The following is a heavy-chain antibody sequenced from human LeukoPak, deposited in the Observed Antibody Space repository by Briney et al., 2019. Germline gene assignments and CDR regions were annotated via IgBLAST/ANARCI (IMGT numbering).Heavy chain of an antibody. CDR1: GFTVSSNY. J-gene: IGHJ4*02. D-gene: IGHD2/OR15-2a*01. V-gene: IGHV3-53*05. CDR3: AKDNSKRKWQYFDY. CDR2: IYSGGST. Sequence: GGSLRLSCAASGFTVSSNYMSWVRQAPGKGLEWVSVIYSGGSTYYADSVKGRFTISRDNSKNTLYLQMNSLRAEDTAVYYCAKDNSKRKWQYFDYWGQGTLVTVSS.